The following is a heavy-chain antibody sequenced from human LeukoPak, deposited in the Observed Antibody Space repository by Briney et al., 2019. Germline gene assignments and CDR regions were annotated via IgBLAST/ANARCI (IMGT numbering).Heavy chain of an antibody. CDR1: GYTFTSYY. D-gene: IGHD4-23*01. CDR3: AREGGNSFGGAFDV. Sequence: GASVKVSCKASGYTFTSYYMHWVRQAPGQGLEWIGMINPSGVTTIYAQKLQGRVTMTRDTSTSTVYMELSSLRSDDTAVYYCAREGGNSFGGAFDVWGQGTMATVSS. V-gene: IGHV1-46*04. CDR2: INPSGVTT. J-gene: IGHJ3*01.